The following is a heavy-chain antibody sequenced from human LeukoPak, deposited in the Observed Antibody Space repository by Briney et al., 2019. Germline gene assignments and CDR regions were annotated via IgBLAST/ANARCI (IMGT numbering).Heavy chain of an antibody. CDR3: ARGTSPGIAAAGIEGNWFDP. V-gene: IGHV4-4*07. CDR1: GGSISSYY. CDR2: IYTSGST. J-gene: IGHJ5*02. D-gene: IGHD6-13*01. Sequence: SESLSLTCTVSGGSISSYYWSWIRQPAGKGLEWIGRIYTSGSTNYNPSLKSRVTMSVDTSKNQFSLKLSSVTAADTAVYYCARGTSPGIAAAGIEGNWFDPWGQGTLVTVSS.